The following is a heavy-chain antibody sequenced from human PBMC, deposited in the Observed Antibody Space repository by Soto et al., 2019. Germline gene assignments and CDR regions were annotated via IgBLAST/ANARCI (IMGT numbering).Heavy chain of an antibody. V-gene: IGHV3-23*01. CDR3: AKEGSSSWYQEYYFDY. CDR2: ISGSGGST. CDR1: GFTFSSYA. J-gene: IGHJ4*02. Sequence: PGGSLRLSCAASGFTFSSYAMSWVRQAPGKGLEWVSAISGSGGSTYYADSVKGRFTISRDNSKNTLYLQMNSLRAEDTAVYYCAKEGSSSWYQEYYFDYWGQGTLVTVSS. D-gene: IGHD6-13*01.